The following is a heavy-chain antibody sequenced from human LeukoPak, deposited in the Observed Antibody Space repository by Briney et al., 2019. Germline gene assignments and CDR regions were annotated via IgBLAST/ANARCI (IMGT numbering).Heavy chain of an antibody. V-gene: IGHV3-23*01. Sequence: GWCLRLSCAASGFTFSNYAMTWVRQVPGKGLEWVSALSGSGGITYDAGSVKGRFTISRNNSQNTLYLQMNSLRAEDTAVYYCARQEVDYGAPAGFHNWGQGTLVTVSS. CDR3: ARQEVDYGAPAGFHN. J-gene: IGHJ4*02. CDR2: LSGSGGIT. D-gene: IGHD4-17*01. CDR1: GFTFSNYA.